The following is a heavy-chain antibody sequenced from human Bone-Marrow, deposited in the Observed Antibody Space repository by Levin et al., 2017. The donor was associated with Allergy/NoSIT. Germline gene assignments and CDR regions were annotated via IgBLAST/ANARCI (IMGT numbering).Heavy chain of an antibody. CDR2: LSGNGART. Sequence: GGSLRLSCAASGFTFSDYAMAWVRQAPGRGLEWVSSLSGNGARTYYADSVKGRFTISRDNSKNNMYLEMNRLRVEDTALYYCAKDFAGLYYDSSGYYDWGQGTQVTVSS. J-gene: IGHJ4*02. D-gene: IGHD3-22*01. CDR3: AKDFAGLYYDSSGYYD. CDR1: GFTFSDYA. V-gene: IGHV3-23*01.